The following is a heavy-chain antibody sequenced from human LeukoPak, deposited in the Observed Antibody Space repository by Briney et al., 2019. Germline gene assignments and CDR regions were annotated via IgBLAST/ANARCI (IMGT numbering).Heavy chain of an antibody. V-gene: IGHV1-2*02. CDR1: GGTFSSYA. J-gene: IGHJ4*02. D-gene: IGHD2-15*01. Sequence: ASVKVSCKASGGTFSSYAISWVRQAPGQGLEWMGWINPNSGGTNYAQRFQGRVTMTRDTSISTAYMELSRLRSDDTAVYYCARARVEYCSGGSCYRFSDYWGQGTLVTVSS. CDR2: INPNSGGT. CDR3: ARARVEYCSGGSCYRFSDY.